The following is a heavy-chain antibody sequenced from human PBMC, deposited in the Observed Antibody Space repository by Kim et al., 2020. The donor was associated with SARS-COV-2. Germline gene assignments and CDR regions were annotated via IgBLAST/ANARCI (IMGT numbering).Heavy chain of an antibody. V-gene: IGHV3-7*01. J-gene: IGHJ6*02. D-gene: IGHD5-18*01. CDR2: IRQDGSGK. CDR1: GFTFSSYW. Sequence: GGSLRLSCVASGFTFSSYWMSWVRQAPGKGLEWVADIRQDGSGKYYVDSVKGRFTISRDNAKNTLYLQMNSLRAEDTAVYYCARERHGSAMVTYCYYYDMDAWGHGTTVTVSS. CDR3: ARERHGSAMVTYCYYYDMDA.